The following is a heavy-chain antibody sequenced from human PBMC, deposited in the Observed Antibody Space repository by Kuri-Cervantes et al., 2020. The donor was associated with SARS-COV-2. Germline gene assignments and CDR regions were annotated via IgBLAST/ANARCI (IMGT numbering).Heavy chain of an antibody. Sequence: SVKVSCKASGGTFSNYAISWVRQAPGQGLEWMGGIIPIFGTANYAQKFQGRVTMTEDTSTDTAYMELSSLRSEDTAVYYCATGPPVDTATWFDPWGQGTLVTVSS. CDR2: IIPIFGTA. CDR3: ATGPPVDTATWFDP. D-gene: IGHD5-18*01. V-gene: IGHV1-69*06. CDR1: GGTFSNYA. J-gene: IGHJ5*02.